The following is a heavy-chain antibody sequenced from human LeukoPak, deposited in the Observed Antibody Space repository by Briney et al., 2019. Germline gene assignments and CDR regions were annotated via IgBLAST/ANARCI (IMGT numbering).Heavy chain of an antibody. J-gene: IGHJ4*02. V-gene: IGHV6-1*01. CDR1: GDTVSNKRSA. D-gene: IGHD1-14*01. Sequence: SQTLSLTCAISGDTVSNKRSAWNCIRQSPSRGLEWLGRTYYRSKWYNDYAVSVKSRITINPDTSKNQFSLQLNSVSPEDTAVYYCARVNSWTEEPDTGFDYWGQGILVTVSS. CDR3: ARVNSWTEEPDTGFDY. CDR2: TYYRSKWYN.